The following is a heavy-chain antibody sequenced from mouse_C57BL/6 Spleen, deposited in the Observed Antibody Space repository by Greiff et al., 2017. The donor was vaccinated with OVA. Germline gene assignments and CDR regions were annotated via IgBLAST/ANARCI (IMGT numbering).Heavy chain of an antibody. J-gene: IGHJ2*01. D-gene: IGHD1-1*01. Sequence: EVKLQESGAELVRPGASVKLSCTASGFNIKDDYMHWVKQRPEQGLEWIGWIDPENGDTEYASKFQGKATITADTSSNTAYLQLSSLTSEDTAVYYCTFYYYGRGYWGQGTTLTVSS. CDR2: IDPENGDT. V-gene: IGHV14-4*01. CDR1: GFNIKDDY. CDR3: TFYYYGRGY.